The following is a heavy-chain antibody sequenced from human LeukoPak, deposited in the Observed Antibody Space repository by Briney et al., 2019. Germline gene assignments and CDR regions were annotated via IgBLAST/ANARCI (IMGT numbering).Heavy chain of an antibody. J-gene: IGHJ4*02. Sequence: GGSLRLSCAASGFTFSIYSMNWVRQAPGKGLEWVSSITSSGGFVYYADSVKGRFTISRDNTKNTLYLQMNSLRAEDTAVYYCAKKGGSSWSPFDYWGQGTLVTVSS. CDR1: GFTFSIYS. V-gene: IGHV3-21*04. CDR3: AKKGGSSWSPFDY. CDR2: ITSSGGFV. D-gene: IGHD6-13*01.